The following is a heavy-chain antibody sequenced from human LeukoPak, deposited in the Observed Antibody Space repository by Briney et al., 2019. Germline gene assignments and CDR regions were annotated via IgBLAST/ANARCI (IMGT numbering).Heavy chain of an antibody. CDR2: IKDNGAGGTT. V-gene: IGHV3-15*05. CDR3: ATTRRGDGIGY. CDR1: GFTFSHAW. D-gene: IGHD2-21*02. Sequence: GGSLRLSCGGSGFTFSHAWMSWVRQAPGKGLEWVGRIKDNGAGGTTDYAAPVKGRVTISRDDSKNTVYMDIKSPRTEDTAVYFCATTRRGDGIGYWGQGTLVIVSS. J-gene: IGHJ4*02.